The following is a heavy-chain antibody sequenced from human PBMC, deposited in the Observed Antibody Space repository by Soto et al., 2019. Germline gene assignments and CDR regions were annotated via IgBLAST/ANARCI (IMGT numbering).Heavy chain of an antibody. D-gene: IGHD3-22*01. J-gene: IGHJ5*02. Sequence: GXSLKVSCKASGGTFSSYAISWVRQAPGQGLGWMGGIIPIFGTANYAQKFQGRVTITADESTSTAYMELSSLRSEDTAVYYCARDRLYYDSSGYRLNWFDPWGQGTLVTVSS. CDR2: IIPIFGTA. CDR3: ARDRLYYDSSGYRLNWFDP. V-gene: IGHV1-69*13. CDR1: GGTFSSYA.